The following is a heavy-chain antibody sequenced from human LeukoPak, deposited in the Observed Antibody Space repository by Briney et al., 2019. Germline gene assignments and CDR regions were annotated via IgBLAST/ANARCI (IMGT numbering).Heavy chain of an antibody. Sequence: ASVKVSCKASGGTFSSYAISWVRQAPGQGLEWMGGIIPNFGSANYAQKFQGRVTITTDESTSTAYMELSSLRSEGTAVYYCASQDIVVVPAAQEYYYYYMDVWGKGTTVTVSS. D-gene: IGHD2-2*01. J-gene: IGHJ6*03. CDR3: ASQDIVVVPAAQEYYYYYMDV. V-gene: IGHV1-69*05. CDR2: IIPNFGSA. CDR1: GGTFSSYA.